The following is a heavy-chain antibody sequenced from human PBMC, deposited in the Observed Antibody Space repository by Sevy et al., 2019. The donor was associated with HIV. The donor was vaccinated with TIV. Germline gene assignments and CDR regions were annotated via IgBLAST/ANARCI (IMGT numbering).Heavy chain of an antibody. CDR3: ARGGDFNDRSAKRDFDY. CDR2: IWNDGSNK. D-gene: IGHD3-22*01. CDR1: GFTFSNYG. J-gene: IGHJ4*02. V-gene: IGHV3-33*01. Sequence: GGSLTLSCAASGFTFSNYGMHWVRHAPGKGLEWVAVIWNDGSNKYYADSVKGRFTISRDNSKNTLYLQMNSLRVEDTAVYFCARGGDFNDRSAKRDFDYWGQGTLVTVSS.